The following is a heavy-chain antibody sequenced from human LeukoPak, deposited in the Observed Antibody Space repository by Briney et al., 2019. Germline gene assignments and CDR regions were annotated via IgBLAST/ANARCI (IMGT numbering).Heavy chain of an antibody. V-gene: IGHV3-7*01. J-gene: IGHJ4*02. CDR2: IKQDGSEK. Sequence: GGSLKLSCAASGFTFSRSWMHWVRQAPGKGLEWVANIKQDGSEKYYVDSVKGRFTISRDNTKNSLYLQMNSLRAEDTAVYYCVGGDYWGQGTLVTVSS. CDR1: GFTFSRSW. CDR3: VGGDY.